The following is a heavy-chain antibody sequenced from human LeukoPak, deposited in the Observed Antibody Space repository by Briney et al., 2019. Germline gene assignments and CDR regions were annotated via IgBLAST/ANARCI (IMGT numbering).Heavy chain of an antibody. J-gene: IGHJ5*02. CDR3: ARDPSYCSSTSCYKGGHWFDH. V-gene: IGHV4-39*07. CDR2: IYYSGST. D-gene: IGHD2-2*02. Sequence: SETLSLTCTVSGGSISSSSYYWGWIRQPPGKGLEWIVSIYYSGSTYYNPSLKSRVTISVYTSKNQFSLKLSSVTAADTAVYYCARDPSYCSSTSCYKGGHWFDHWGQGTLVTVSS. CDR1: GGSISSSSYY.